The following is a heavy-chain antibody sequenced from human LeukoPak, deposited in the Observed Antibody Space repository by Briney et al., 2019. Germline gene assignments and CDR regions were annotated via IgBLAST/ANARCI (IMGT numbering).Heavy chain of an antibody. J-gene: IGHJ4*02. CDR3: VSPRGFSYGYFDY. D-gene: IGHD5-18*01. CDR2: IYYSKNT. Sequence: PSETLSLTCTVSGGSISSSSAYWGWIRQPPGKGLEWIGSIYYSKNTYYNPSLKSRVTISADTSKNQFSLTLGSVSATDTAVYYCVSPRGFSYGYFDYWGQGTLVTVST. V-gene: IGHV4-39*01. CDR1: GGSISSSSAY.